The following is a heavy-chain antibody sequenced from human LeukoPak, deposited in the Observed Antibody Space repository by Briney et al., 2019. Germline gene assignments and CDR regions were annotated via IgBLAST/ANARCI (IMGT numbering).Heavy chain of an antibody. CDR1: GGSISSSSYY. V-gene: IGHV4-39*01. Sequence: SETLSLTCTVSGGSISSSSYYWGWIRQPPGKGLEWIGSIYYSGSTYYNPSLKSRVTISVDTSKNQFSLKLSSVTAADTAVYYCARPRSLRDAFDIWGQGTMVTVPS. CDR3: ARPRSLRDAFDI. CDR2: IYYSGST. J-gene: IGHJ3*02.